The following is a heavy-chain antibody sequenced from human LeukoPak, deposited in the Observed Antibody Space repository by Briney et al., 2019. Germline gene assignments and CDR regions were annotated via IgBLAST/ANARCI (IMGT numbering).Heavy chain of an antibody. Sequence: GGSLRLSCAASGFIFSSYWMSWVRQAPGKGLEWVANIKQDGSEKYYVDSVKGRFSISGDNAKNSLYLQMNSLRAEGTAVYYCAEGDYMDVWGKGTTVIVSS. CDR2: IKQDGSEK. D-gene: IGHD3-16*01. CDR3: AEGDYMDV. CDR1: GFIFSSYW. J-gene: IGHJ6*03. V-gene: IGHV3-7*01.